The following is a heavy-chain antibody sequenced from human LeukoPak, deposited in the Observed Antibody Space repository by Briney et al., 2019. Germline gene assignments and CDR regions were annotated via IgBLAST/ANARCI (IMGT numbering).Heavy chain of an antibody. V-gene: IGHV3-23*05. D-gene: IGHD1-26*01. Sequence: GGSLRLSCAASGFTFSSYAMSWVRQAPGKGLEWVSAITSSGSKTYYANSVKGRFSISRDNSKNTLSLQMHSLRAEDTAIYYCAKGREWELPLDYWGQGTLVTVSS. CDR1: GFTFSSYA. CDR3: AKGREWELPLDY. J-gene: IGHJ4*02. CDR2: ITSSGSKT.